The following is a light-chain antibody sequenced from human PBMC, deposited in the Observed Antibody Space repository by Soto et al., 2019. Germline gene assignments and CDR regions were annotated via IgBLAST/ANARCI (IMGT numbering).Light chain of an antibody. Sequence: IVLTQSPATLSSSPGESATLSCRASQSVSTSNLAWYQQRPGQAPRLLIYGASRRATGIPDRFSGSGSGTEFTLTISRLEPEDLAVYYCQQYDNSAWTFGRGTKVEIK. CDR3: QQYDNSAWT. CDR2: GAS. CDR1: QSVSTSN. J-gene: IGKJ1*01. V-gene: IGKV3-20*01.